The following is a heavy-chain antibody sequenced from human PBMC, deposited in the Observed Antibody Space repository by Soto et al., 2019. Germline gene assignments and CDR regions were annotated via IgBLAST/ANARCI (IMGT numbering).Heavy chain of an antibody. CDR2: IYYSGST. Sequence: KTSETLSLTCTVSGGSISSGGYYWSWIRQHPGKGLEWIGYIYYSGSTYYNPSLKSRVTISVDTSKNQFSLKLSSVTAADTAVYYCARVRTPITMVRGVIIKSRWFDPWGQGTLVTVSS. J-gene: IGHJ5*02. CDR3: ARVRTPITMVRGVIIKSRWFDP. D-gene: IGHD3-10*01. V-gene: IGHV4-31*03. CDR1: GGSISSGGYY.